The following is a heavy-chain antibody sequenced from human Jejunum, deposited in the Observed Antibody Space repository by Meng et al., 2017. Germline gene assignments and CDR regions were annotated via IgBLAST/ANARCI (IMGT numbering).Heavy chain of an antibody. D-gene: IGHD1-26*01. Sequence: GESLKISCKGSGYSFANYWIAWVRQLPGKGLEWMGIIFPGGSDIRYSPSFQGQVTLSVDRSISSAFLQWSSLKASDTAIYYGTRVGVGATTGFDYWGQGTLVTVSS. J-gene: IGHJ4*02. CDR3: TRVGVGATTGFDY. V-gene: IGHV5-51*01. CDR1: GYSFANYW. CDR2: IFPGGSDI.